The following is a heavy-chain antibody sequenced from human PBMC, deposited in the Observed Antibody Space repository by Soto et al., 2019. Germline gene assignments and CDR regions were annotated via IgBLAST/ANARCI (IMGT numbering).Heavy chain of an antibody. V-gene: IGHV4-39*01. Sequence: SESLSLTCTVSGGSINSRSYYWGWIRQPPGKGLEWIGSIFYSGSTYYNPSVQSRVTISVDTSKNQFSLMLSSVIAADTAVYYCARLQAITGPPEDAFEMWGPGTMVTVSS. D-gene: IGHD2-21*01. CDR1: GGSINSRSYY. J-gene: IGHJ3*02. CDR3: ARLQAITGPPEDAFEM. CDR2: IFYSGST.